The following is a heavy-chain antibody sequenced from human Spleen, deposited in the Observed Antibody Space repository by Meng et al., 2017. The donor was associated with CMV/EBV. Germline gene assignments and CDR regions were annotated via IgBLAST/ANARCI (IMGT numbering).Heavy chain of an antibody. CDR1: GFTFSNYW. Sequence: GESLKISCAASGFTFSNYWMHWVRQAPGKGLVWVSRTSSDGTNTSYADSVKGRFTISRDNAKNTLYLQMNSLRAEDTAVYYCARDPSTFNWVEGGYWGQGTLVTVSS. V-gene: IGHV3-74*01. D-gene: IGHD1-1*01. J-gene: IGHJ4*02. CDR2: TSSDGTNT. CDR3: ARDPSTFNWVEGGY.